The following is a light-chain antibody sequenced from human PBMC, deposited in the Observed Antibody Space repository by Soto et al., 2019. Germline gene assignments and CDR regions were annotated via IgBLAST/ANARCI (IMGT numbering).Light chain of an antibody. Sequence: DIQMTQSPSTLSASVGDRVTITCRASQSISTWLAWYQQKPGKAPKLLIYKSSTLASGAPSRFSGSGSGTEFTLTINSLQPEDFATYYCQKYEDSSLFGGGTKVDIK. CDR1: QSISTW. CDR2: KSS. J-gene: IGKJ4*01. V-gene: IGKV1-5*03. CDR3: QKYEDSSL.